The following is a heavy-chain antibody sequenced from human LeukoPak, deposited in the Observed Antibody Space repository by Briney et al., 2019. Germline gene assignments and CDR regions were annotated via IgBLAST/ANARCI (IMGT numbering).Heavy chain of an antibody. V-gene: IGHV3-33*06. CDR3: AKDSESGWIDY. Sequence: GRSLRLSCAASGFTFSSYGMHWVRQAPGKGLEWVAVIWYDGSNKYYADSVKGRFTISRDNSKNTLYLQMNSLRAEDTAVYYCAKDSESGWIDYWGQGTLVTVSS. CDR1: GFTFSSYG. D-gene: IGHD6-19*01. CDR2: IWYDGSNK. J-gene: IGHJ4*02.